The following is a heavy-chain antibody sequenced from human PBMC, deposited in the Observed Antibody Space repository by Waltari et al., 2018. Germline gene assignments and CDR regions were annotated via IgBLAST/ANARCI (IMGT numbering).Heavy chain of an antibody. Sequence: EVQLVESGGGLVQPGGSLRLSCAASGFTFSSYWMTWVRQDPGKELEGVGNRKPDGSEKYYVDSVKGRFTISRDNAKNSLYLQMNSLRAEDTAVYYCARGLSSAFDIWGQGTMVTVSS. V-gene: IGHV3-7*01. CDR2: RKPDGSEK. CDR1: GFTFSSYW. J-gene: IGHJ3*02. CDR3: ARGLSSAFDI.